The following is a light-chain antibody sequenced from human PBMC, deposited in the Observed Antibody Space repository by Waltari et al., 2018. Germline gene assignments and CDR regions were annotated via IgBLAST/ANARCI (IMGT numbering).Light chain of an antibody. CDR1: GSDVGDFNY. V-gene: IGLV2-11*01. CDR3: CSYAGSWV. J-gene: IGLJ3*02. CDR2: DVT. Sequence: QSALTQPRSVSGSPGQSVTISCTGTGSDVGDFNYVSWYQQHPGKAPKLVIYDVTKWPSGVPDRFSGSKSGNSASLTVSGLQGEDEADYYCCSYAGSWVFGGGTKLTVL.